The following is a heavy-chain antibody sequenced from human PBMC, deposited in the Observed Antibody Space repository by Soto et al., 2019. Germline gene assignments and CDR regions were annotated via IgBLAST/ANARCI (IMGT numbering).Heavy chain of an antibody. V-gene: IGHV1-8*01. Sequence: QVQLVQSGAEVRKPGASVKVSCEASGYTFTSYDIYWVRQATGQGLEWMGWMNPNTGNSGYAQKFQGRVTMPSDTSISTAHMELSSPRSEDTAVYYCARRAETNGWNGFGADKYYFDFWGQGTLVTVSS. D-gene: IGHD1-1*01. J-gene: IGHJ4*02. CDR1: GYTFTSYD. CDR2: MNPNTGNS. CDR3: ARRAETNGWNGFGADKYYFDF.